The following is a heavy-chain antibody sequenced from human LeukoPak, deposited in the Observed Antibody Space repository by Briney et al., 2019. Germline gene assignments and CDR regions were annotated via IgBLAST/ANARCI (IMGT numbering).Heavy chain of an antibody. V-gene: IGHV3-7*01. J-gene: IGHJ4*02. CDR1: GFTFSSYA. D-gene: IGHD1-1*01. Sequence: GGSLRLSCAASGFTFSSYAMSWVRQAPGKGLEWVANIKQDGSEKYYVDSVKGRFTISRDNAKNSLYLQMNSLRAEDTAVYYCARGVPTGIDYFDYWGQGTLVTVSS. CDR2: IKQDGSEK. CDR3: ARGVPTGIDYFDY.